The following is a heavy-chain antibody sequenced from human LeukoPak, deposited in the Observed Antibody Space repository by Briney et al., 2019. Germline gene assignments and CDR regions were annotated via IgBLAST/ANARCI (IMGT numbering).Heavy chain of an antibody. V-gene: IGHV4-59*12. J-gene: IGHJ6*02. CDR1: GGSISTYY. D-gene: IGHD2-2*01. CDR2: IYYRGST. CDR3: ARAYCSSTSCIYYYYGMDV. Sequence: SETLSLTCTVSGGSISTYYWTWVRQPPGKGLEWIGYIYYRGSTNYNPSLKSRVTISVATSKNQFSRKLSSVTAADTAVYYCARAYCSSTSCIYYYYGMDVWGQGTTVTVSS.